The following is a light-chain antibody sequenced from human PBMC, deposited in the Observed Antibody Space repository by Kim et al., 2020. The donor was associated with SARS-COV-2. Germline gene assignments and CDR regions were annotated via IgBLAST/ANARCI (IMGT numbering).Light chain of an antibody. CDR1: SGNSSYA. V-gene: IGLV4-69*01. J-gene: IGLJ3*02. CDR2: LNSDGRH. Sequence: SVKLTCTLSSGNSSYAIAWHQQQPEKGPRYLMKLNSDGRHSKGDGIPDRFSGSSSGAERYLTISNLQSEDEADYYCQTWGTGSWVFGGGTQLTVL. CDR3: QTWGTGSWV.